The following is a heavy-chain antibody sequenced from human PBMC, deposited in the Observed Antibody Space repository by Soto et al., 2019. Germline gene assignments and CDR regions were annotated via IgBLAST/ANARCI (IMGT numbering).Heavy chain of an antibody. Sequence: QTLSLTCAVSGDSVSSNSAAWNWIRQSPSRGLEWLGRTSYRSKWYNDYAVSVKSRITINPDTSKNQFSLQLNSVTPEDTAVYYCAREFLTTVVNNWFDPWGQGTMVTVSS. V-gene: IGHV6-1*01. CDR1: GDSVSSNSAA. CDR3: AREFLTTVVNNWFDP. CDR2: TSYRSKWYN. J-gene: IGHJ5*02. D-gene: IGHD4-17*01.